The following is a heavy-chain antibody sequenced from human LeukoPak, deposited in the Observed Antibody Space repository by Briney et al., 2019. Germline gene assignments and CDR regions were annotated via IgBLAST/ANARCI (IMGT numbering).Heavy chain of an antibody. V-gene: IGHV4-4*07. Sequence: SETLSLTCTVSGGSISSYYWSWTRQPAGKGLEWIGRIYTSGSTNYNPSLKSRVTMSVDTSKNQFSLKLSSVTAADTAVYYCARDNALRFPPSSAFDIWGQGTMVTVSS. CDR1: GGSISSYY. CDR3: ARDNALRFPPSSAFDI. CDR2: IYTSGST. D-gene: IGHD3-3*01. J-gene: IGHJ3*02.